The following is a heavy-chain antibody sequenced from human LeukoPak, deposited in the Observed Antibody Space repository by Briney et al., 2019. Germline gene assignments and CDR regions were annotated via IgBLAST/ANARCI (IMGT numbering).Heavy chain of an antibody. CDR1: GFSFGSYA. D-gene: IGHD6-13*01. J-gene: IGHJ5*02. Sequence: PGGSLRLSCTASGFSFGSYALNWVRQAPGKGLEWVSGISVSSGGTYYPGSVKGRFTISRENTKNSLYLQMNSLRAGDTAVYYCARGAKYTSSRGWFDPWGQGTLVTVSS. CDR2: ISVSSGGT. V-gene: IGHV3-13*01. CDR3: ARGAKYTSSRGWFDP.